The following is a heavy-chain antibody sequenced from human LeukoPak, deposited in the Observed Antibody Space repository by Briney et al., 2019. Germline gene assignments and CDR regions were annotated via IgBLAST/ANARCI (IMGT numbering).Heavy chain of an antibody. CDR1: GFTFNIYS. J-gene: IGHJ5*02. Sequence: GGSLRLSCAASGFTFNIYSMNWVRQAPGKGLEWVSYIGPGSHTIFYADSVKGRFTISRDDAKSSVFLQMNSLRDEDTAVYYCARGHKAYDILTGYYKGWFDPWGQGTLVTVSS. CDR3: ARGHKAYDILTGYYKGWFDP. CDR2: IGPGSHTI. V-gene: IGHV3-48*02. D-gene: IGHD3-9*01.